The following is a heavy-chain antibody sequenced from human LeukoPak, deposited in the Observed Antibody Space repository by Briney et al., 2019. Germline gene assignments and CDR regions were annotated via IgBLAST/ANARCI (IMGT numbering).Heavy chain of an antibody. CDR1: GGSIRSYY. CDR3: ARHPELYFFDY. Sequence: PSATLSLTCTVSGGSIRSYYWSWIRQPPGKGLEWIGYIYYSGSTNYNPSLKSRVTISVDTSKNQFSLKLSSVTAADTAVYYCARHPELYFFDYWGQGTLVTVSS. J-gene: IGHJ4*02. D-gene: IGHD3-10*01. V-gene: IGHV4-59*01. CDR2: IYYSGST.